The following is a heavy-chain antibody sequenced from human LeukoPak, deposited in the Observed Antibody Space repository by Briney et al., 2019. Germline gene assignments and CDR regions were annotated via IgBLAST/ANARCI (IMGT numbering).Heavy chain of an antibody. V-gene: IGHV3-66*01. CDR1: GFTVSSNY. CDR2: IYSGGST. Sequence: PGGSLRLSCAASGFTVSSNYMSWVRQAPGKGLEWVSVIYSGGSTYYADSVKGRFTISRDNSKNTLYLQMNSLRAEDTAVYYCARAEGLSASWYFDLWGRGTQVSVSS. D-gene: IGHD3/OR15-3a*01. CDR3: ARAEGLSASWYFDL. J-gene: IGHJ2*01.